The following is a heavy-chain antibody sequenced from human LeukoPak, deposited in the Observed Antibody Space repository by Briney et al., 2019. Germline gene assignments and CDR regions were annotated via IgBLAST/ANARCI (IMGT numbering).Heavy chain of an antibody. V-gene: IGHV4-4*07. J-gene: IGHJ6*03. CDR2: IYTSGST. CDR3: ARLPSMVRNHGGYYYYMDV. Sequence: SETLSLTCTVSGGSISSYYWSWIRQPAGKGLEWIGRIYTSGSTNYNPSLKSRVTMSVDTSKNQFSLKLSSVTAADTAVYYCARLPSMVRNHGGYYYYMDVWGKGTTVTVSS. CDR1: GGSISSYY. D-gene: IGHD3-10*01.